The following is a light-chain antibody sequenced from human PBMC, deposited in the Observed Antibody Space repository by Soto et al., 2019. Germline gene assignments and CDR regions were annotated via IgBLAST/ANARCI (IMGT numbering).Light chain of an antibody. Sequence: QSVVAQPPSASVTPGQRVTISCSGSSSNIGSNTVNWYQQLPGTAPKLLIYTNDQRPSGVPDRFSGSKSGTSASLAISGLQFEDEADYHCSSWDDNLDAEVFGAGTKVTVL. CDR3: SSWDDNLDAEV. J-gene: IGLJ1*01. V-gene: IGLV1-44*01. CDR1: SSNIGSNT. CDR2: TND.